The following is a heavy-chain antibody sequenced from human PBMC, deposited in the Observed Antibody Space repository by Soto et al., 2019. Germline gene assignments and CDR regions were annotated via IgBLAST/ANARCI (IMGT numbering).Heavy chain of an antibody. CDR3: ARERVTLVRGPQIWFDP. V-gene: IGHV1-18*01. CDR1: GYRFASYA. J-gene: IGHJ5*02. CDR2: ISAYNGNT. D-gene: IGHD3-10*01. Sequence: QVHLVQSGGEVKKTGASVTVSCKASGYRFASYAIGWVRQAPGQGLEWVGWISAYNGNTRYAQKLQGRVTMPTDTSTSTAYMELRSLKSDDTAVYYCARERVTLVRGPQIWFDPWGQGTLVTVSS.